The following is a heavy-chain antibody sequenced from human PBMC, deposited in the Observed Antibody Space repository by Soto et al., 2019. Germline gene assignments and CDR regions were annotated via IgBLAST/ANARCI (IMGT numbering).Heavy chain of an antibody. J-gene: IGHJ4*02. D-gene: IGHD5-12*01. CDR3: AKDLREMATIRPDY. V-gene: IGHV3-30*18. Sequence: VQLVESGGGVVQPGRSLRLSCAASGFTFSSFGIHWVRQAPGKGLEWVAVISYDGIDKNYADSVKGRFTISRENSKNMVYLQMNSLRAEDTAVYYCAKDLREMATIRPDYWGQGILVTVSS. CDR1: GFTFSSFG. CDR2: ISYDGIDK.